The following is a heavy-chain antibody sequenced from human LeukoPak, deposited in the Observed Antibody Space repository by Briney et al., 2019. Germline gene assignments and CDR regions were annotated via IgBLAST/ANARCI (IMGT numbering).Heavy chain of an antibody. J-gene: IGHJ2*01. D-gene: IGHD3-22*01. CDR2: ISYDESNK. Sequence: PGGSLRLSCAAAGLTFSNAWMSWVRQARGKGRGWGEAISYDESNKYYAECVKGRFKISRDNSRNTGYEQMNSLGAGERAVCECAISARYYYDSSRLHLWGRGTLVTVPS. CDR1: GLTFSNAW. V-gene: IGHV3-30-3*01. CDR3: AISARYYYDSSRLHL.